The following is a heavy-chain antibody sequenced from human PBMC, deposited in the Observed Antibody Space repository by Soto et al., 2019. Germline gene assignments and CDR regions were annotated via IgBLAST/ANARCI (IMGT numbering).Heavy chain of an antibody. Sequence: SETLSLTCTVSGGSISSGGYYWSWIRQHPGKGLEWIGYIYYSGSTYYNPSLKSRVTISVDTSKNQFSLKLSSVTAADTAVYYCARDFGGSVPMTTVVTRKYGAFDIWGQGTMVTVSS. CDR1: GGSISSGGYY. CDR2: IYYSGST. D-gene: IGHD4-17*01. V-gene: IGHV4-31*03. CDR3: ARDFGGSVPMTTVVTRKYGAFDI. J-gene: IGHJ3*02.